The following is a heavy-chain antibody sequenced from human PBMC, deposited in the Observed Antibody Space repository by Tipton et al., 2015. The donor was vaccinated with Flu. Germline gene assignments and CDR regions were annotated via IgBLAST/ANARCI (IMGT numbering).Heavy chain of an antibody. CDR2: ISYDGTNK. V-gene: IGHV3-30*18. Sequence: SLRLSCAASGFIFSGYGIHWVRQAPGKGLEWVAVISYDGTNKYYADSVKGRFTISRDNSKNTLYLQMNSLRPEDTAVYYCAKEFGSDDIVLVQVATYSYGMDVWGQGTTVTVSS. D-gene: IGHD2-2*01. CDR1: GFIFSGYG. CDR3: AKEFGSDDIVLVQVATYSYGMDV. J-gene: IGHJ6*02.